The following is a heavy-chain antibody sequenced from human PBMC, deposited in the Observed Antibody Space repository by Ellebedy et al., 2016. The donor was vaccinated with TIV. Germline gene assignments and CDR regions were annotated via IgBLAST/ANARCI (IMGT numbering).Heavy chain of an antibody. CDR3: VRDRSVFFDP. J-gene: IGHJ5*01. D-gene: IGHD5/OR15-5a*01. Sequence: MPSETLSLTCTVSGASFSSDYWTWVRQPPGQGLQWIGYVSHSGSTHYSPSLESRVTMSLDTSNNQFSLNLKSVTAADTAVYYCVRDRSVFFDPWGQGTRVIVSS. CDR1: GASFSSDY. V-gene: IGHV4-59*12. CDR2: VSHSGST.